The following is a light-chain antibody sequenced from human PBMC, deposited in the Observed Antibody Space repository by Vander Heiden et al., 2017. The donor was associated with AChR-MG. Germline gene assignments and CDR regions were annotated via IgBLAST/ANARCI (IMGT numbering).Light chain of an antibody. V-gene: IGLV2-14*03. Sequence: QSALTQPASVSGSPGQSITISCTGTSSDVGGYKYVSWYQQLPGKAPRLMIYDVSKRPPGVSNRFSGSTSGNTASLTISGLQAEDEADYYCSSDKSTVVFGGGTKLNVL. J-gene: IGLJ2*01. CDR3: SSDKSTVV. CDR2: DVS. CDR1: SSDVGGYKY.